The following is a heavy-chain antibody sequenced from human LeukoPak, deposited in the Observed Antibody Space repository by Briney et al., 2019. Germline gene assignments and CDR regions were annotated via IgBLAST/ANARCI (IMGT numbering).Heavy chain of an antibody. Sequence: ASVKVSCKASGYTFTSYDINWVRQATGQGLEWMGWMNPNSGNTGYAQKFQGRVTMTRNTSISTAYMELSSLRSEDTAVNYCARARSGSYYNNWFDPWGQGTLVTVSS. CDR2: MNPNSGNT. CDR3: ARARSGSYYNNWFDP. CDR1: GYTFTSYD. J-gene: IGHJ5*02. V-gene: IGHV1-8*01. D-gene: IGHD3-10*01.